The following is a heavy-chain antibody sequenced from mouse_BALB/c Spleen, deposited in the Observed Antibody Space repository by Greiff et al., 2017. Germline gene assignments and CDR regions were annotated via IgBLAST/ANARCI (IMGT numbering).Heavy chain of an antibody. CDR2: ISYSGST. Sequence: EVKLVESGPGLVKPSQSLSLTCTVTGYSITRDYAWNWIRQFPGNKLEWMGYISYSGSTSYNPSLKSRISITRDTSKNQFFLQLNSVTTEDTATYYCARTAYYDYDGFAYWGQGTLVTVSA. CDR3: ARTAYYDYDGFAY. CDR1: GYSITRDYA. D-gene: IGHD2-4*01. V-gene: IGHV3-2*02. J-gene: IGHJ3*01.